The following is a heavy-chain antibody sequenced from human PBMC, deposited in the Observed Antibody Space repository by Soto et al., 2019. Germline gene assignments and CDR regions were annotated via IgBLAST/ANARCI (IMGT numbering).Heavy chain of an antibody. Sequence: QLQLQESGPGLVKPSETLSLTCTVSSGSISSTIYSWDWIRQPPGKGLEWIGSIFYSGSTYYNPSLKSRVTISVDTSKNQFSLKLSSVTAADTAVYYCARVAYGMDVWGQGTTVTVSS. CDR1: SGSISSTIYS. CDR2: IFYSGST. J-gene: IGHJ6*02. V-gene: IGHV4-39*07. CDR3: ARVAYGMDV.